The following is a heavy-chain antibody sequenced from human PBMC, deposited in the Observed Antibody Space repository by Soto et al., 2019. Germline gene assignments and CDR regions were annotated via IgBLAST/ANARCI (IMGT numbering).Heavy chain of an antibody. Sequence: GGSLRLSCAASGFTFSTYWMNWVRQAPGKGLEWVANIKQDGSEKYYVDSVKGRFTISRDNAKNSLYLQMNSLRAEDTAVYYCGRWRSSGWTEIDYWGQGTLVTVSS. D-gene: IGHD6-19*01. CDR2: IKQDGSEK. V-gene: IGHV3-7*05. CDR1: GFTFSTYW. CDR3: GRWRSSGWTEIDY. J-gene: IGHJ4*02.